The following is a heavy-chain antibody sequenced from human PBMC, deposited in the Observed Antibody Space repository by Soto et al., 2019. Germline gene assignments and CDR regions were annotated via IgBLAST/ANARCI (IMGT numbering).Heavy chain of an antibody. CDR1: GGSIRSYY. Sequence: QVRLQESGPGLVKPSETLSLTCTVSGGSIRSYYWSWIRQAPGQGLEWIGYLYNSGSTVYNPSLKSRATISVDTSKNQFSLKLNSVTAADTAVYYCARDLWGYCGTDCYPLDVWGQGTTVTVSS. V-gene: IGHV4-59*01. CDR2: LYNSGST. CDR3: ARDLWGYCGTDCYPLDV. J-gene: IGHJ6*02. D-gene: IGHD2-21*02.